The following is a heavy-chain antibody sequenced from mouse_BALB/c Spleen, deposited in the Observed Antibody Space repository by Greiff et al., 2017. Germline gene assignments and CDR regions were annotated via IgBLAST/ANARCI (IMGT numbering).Heavy chain of an antibody. CDR2: IWSGGST. J-gene: IGHJ3*01. CDR3: ARNRGNYPWFAY. CDR1: GFSLTSYG. Sequence: QVHVKQSGPGLVQPSQSLSITCTVSGFSLTSYGVHWVRQSPGKGLEWLGVIWSGGSTDYNAAFISRLSISKDNSKSQVFFKMNSLQANDTAIYYCARNRGNYPWFAYWGQGTLVTVSA. D-gene: IGHD2-1*01. V-gene: IGHV2-2*02.